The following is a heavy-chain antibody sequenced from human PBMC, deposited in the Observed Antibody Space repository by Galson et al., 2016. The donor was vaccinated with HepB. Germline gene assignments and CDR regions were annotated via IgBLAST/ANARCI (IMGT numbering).Heavy chain of an antibody. CDR3: ARDWDSYGSLGYSYGMDV. CDR2: ISDSSSSI. CDR1: GFNFDSYS. D-gene: IGHD5-18*01. V-gene: IGHV3-48*01. Sequence: SLRLSCAASGFNFDSYSMNWVRQAPGKGLEWVSYISDSSSSIYYADSVRGRFTISRDKAKNTLFLQMNSLRVDDTDIYYCARDWDSYGSLGYSYGMDVWGQGTTVTVSS. J-gene: IGHJ6*02.